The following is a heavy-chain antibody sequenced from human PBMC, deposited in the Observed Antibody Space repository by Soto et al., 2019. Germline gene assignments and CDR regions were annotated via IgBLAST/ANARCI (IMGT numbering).Heavy chain of an antibody. CDR3: ARDSEYCSARTCSPCNMDV. D-gene: IGHD2-15*01. J-gene: IGHJ6*02. V-gene: IGHV3-7*03. CDR2: IKQDGSEK. CDR1: GFTFSSYW. Sequence: GGSLRLSCAASGFTFSSYWMSWVRQAPGKGLEWVANIKQDGSEKYYVDSVKGRFTISRDNAKNSLYLQMNSLRADDTAVYYCARDSEYCSARTCSPCNMDVWGQGTTVTVSS.